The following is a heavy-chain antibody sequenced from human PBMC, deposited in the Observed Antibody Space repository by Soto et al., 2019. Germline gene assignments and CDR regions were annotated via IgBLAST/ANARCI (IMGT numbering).Heavy chain of an antibody. CDR1: GFTFSNYW. D-gene: IGHD6-13*01. V-gene: IGHV3-74*03. CDR3: AKNPTLYSSSWYVYFDY. CDR2: IYSDGRGP. Sequence: PGGSLRLSCAASGFTFSNYWMHWVRQAPGKGLVWVSRIYSDGRGPMYADSVEGRFTISRDNAKSTLYLQMNSLRAEDTAVYYCAKNPTLYSSSWYVYFDYWGQGTLVTSPQ. J-gene: IGHJ4*02.